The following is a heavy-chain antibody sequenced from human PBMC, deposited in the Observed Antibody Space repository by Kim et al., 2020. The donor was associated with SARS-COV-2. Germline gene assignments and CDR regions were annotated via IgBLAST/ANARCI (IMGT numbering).Heavy chain of an antibody. J-gene: IGHJ4*02. CDR2: IYPGDSRT. D-gene: IGHD6-13*01. V-gene: IGHV5-51*01. CDR1: GYSFNNYW. Sequence: GESLKISCKGSGYSFNNYWNGWVRQMPGKGLEWMGLIYPGDSRTRYNPTFQGKVTISADKSISTAYLQWSSLKASDTAMYYCGAALAMTSFDYWGQGTLVTVSS. CDR3: GAALAMTSFDY.